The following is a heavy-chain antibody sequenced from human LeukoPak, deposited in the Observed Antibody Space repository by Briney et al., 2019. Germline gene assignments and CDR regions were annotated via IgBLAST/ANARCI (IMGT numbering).Heavy chain of an antibody. V-gene: IGHV4-38-2*01. CDR1: GYSISSGYY. CDR3: ARQSREVLRFLEWFDY. J-gene: IGHJ4*02. D-gene: IGHD3-3*01. CDR2: IYHSGST. Sequence: PSETLSLTCAVSGYSISSGYYWGWTRQPPGKGLEWIGSIYHSGSTYYNPSLKSRVTISVDTSKNQFSLKLSSVTAADTAVYYCARQSREVLRFLEWFDYWGQGTLVTVSS.